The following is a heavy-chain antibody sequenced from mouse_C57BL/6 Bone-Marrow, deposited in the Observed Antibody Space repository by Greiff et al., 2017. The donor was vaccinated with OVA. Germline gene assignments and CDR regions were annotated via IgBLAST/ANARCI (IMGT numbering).Heavy chain of an antibody. CDR2: ILPGSGST. V-gene: IGHV1-9*01. Sequence: QVQLQQSGAELMKPGASVKLSCKATGYTFPGYWIEWVKQRPGHGLEWIGEILPGSGSTNYNEKFKGKATFTADKSSNTAYMQLSSLTTEDSAIYYCASLYDGYEGYFDYWGQGTTLTVSS. CDR1: GYTFPGYW. J-gene: IGHJ2*01. CDR3: ASLYDGYEGYFDY. D-gene: IGHD2-3*01.